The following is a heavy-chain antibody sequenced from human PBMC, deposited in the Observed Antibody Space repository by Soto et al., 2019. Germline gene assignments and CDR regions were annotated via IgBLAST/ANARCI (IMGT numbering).Heavy chain of an antibody. Sequence: QVLLVQSGTEVKKPGSSVKVSCTASGGTLSSNAVNWVRQAPGQGLEWMGQIIPIYATTIYAQKFQGRITITADESPGTADMELSSLRSEDTAVYYCARDRGYSSSSKWFDPWGQGTLVSVSS. CDR2: IIPIYATT. D-gene: IGHD2-15*01. CDR1: GGTLSSNA. V-gene: IGHV1-69*01. J-gene: IGHJ5*02. CDR3: ARDRGYSSSSKWFDP.